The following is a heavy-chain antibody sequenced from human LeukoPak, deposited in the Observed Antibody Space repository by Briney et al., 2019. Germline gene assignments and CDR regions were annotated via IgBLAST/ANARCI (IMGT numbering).Heavy chain of an antibody. V-gene: IGHV4-34*01. CDR3: ASGSLYYFDY. Sequence: SETLSLTCAVYGGSFSGYYWSWIRQPPGKGLEWIGKINHSGSTNYNPSLKSRVTISVDTSKNQFSLKLSSVTAADTAVYYCASGSLYYFDYWGQGTLVTVSS. CDR2: INHSGST. CDR1: GGSFSGYY. J-gene: IGHJ4*02.